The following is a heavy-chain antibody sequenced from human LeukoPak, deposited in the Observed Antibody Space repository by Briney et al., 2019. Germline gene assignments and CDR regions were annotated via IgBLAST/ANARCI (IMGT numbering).Heavy chain of an antibody. CDR1: GFTFSRYW. CDR2: INSDGSST. J-gene: IGHJ6*03. CDR3: ARADGGWYHYYYYMDV. D-gene: IGHD6-19*01. V-gene: IGHV3-74*01. Sequence: GGSLRLSCAASGFTFSRYWMHWGRQAPGKGVGWVSRINSDGSSTNYADSVKGGFTISREKAKNTLYLQMNSLRAEDTAVYYCARADGGWYHYYYYMDVWGKGTTVTVSS.